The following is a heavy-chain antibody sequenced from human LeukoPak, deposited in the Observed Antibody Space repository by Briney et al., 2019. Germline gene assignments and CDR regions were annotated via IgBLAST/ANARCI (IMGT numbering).Heavy chain of an antibody. Sequence: KASETLSLTCTVSGGSISSSSYYWGWIRQPPGKGLGWIGSIYYSGSTYYNPSLKGRVTISVDTSKNQFSLKLSSVTAADTALYYCARLHYSSWSFDYWGQGTLVTVSS. CDR3: ARLHYSSWSFDY. CDR2: IYYSGST. V-gene: IGHV4-39*01. CDR1: GGSISSSSYY. J-gene: IGHJ4*02. D-gene: IGHD6-6*01.